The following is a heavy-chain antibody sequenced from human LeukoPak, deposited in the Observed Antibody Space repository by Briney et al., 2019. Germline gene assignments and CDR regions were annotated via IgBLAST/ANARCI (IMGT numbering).Heavy chain of an antibody. CDR1: GFTFSNFE. D-gene: IGHD3-22*01. V-gene: IGHV3-21*01. J-gene: IGHJ4*02. CDR3: ARDYYSRFDY. CDR2: ISSGSTYI. Sequence: GGSLRLSCAASGFTFSNFEINWVRQAPGKGLEWVSSISSGSTYIYYADSVKGRFTVSRDNAQNSLYLQMNSLRAEDTAVYYCARDYYSRFDYWGQGTLVTVSS.